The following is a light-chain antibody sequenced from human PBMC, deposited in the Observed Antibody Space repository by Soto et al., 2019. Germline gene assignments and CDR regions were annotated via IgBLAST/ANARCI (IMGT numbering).Light chain of an antibody. Sequence: DIQMTQSPSSLSASVGVRVTITCRARQSSSSYLNWYQQKPGKAPKLLIYAASSLQSGVPSRFSGSGFGTDFTLTNSSLQPEDFADYYCQQSYSTPYTFGQGTKLETK. CDR1: QSSSSY. CDR2: AAS. V-gene: IGKV1-39*01. CDR3: QQSYSTPYT. J-gene: IGKJ2*01.